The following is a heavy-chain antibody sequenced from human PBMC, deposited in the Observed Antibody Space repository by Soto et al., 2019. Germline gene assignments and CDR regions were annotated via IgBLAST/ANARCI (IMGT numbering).Heavy chain of an antibody. CDR3: ARGPSITSLIDY. CDR2: ISFDGSKK. V-gene: IGHV3-30*03. D-gene: IGHD6-6*01. Sequence: QVRLVESGGGVVQPGRSLRLSCEVSGFTFRSYGMHWVRRAPGKGLQWVAAISFDGSKKHYADSVRGRFTISRDNSQNTLFVQMSSLRVEDTAVYFRARGPSITSLIDYWGRGTLVTVSP. J-gene: IGHJ4*02. CDR1: GFTFRSYG.